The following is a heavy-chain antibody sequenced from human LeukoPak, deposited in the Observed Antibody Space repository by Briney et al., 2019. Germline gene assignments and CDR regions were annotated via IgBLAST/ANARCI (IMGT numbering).Heavy chain of an antibody. Sequence: SQTLSLTCTVSGGSISSGSYYWSWIRQPAGKGLEWIGRIYTSGSTNYNPSLKSRVTISVDTSKNQFSLKLSSVTAADTAVYYCARSLDTFDDYWGREPWSPSPQ. J-gene: IGHJ4*02. CDR2: IYTSGST. CDR3: ARSLDTFDDY. D-gene: IGHD3-16*01. V-gene: IGHV4-61*02. CDR1: GGSISSGSYY.